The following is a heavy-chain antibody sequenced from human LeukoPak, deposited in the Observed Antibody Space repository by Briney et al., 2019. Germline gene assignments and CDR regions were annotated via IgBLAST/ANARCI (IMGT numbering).Heavy chain of an antibody. CDR3: ARGLRTLYY. J-gene: IGHJ4*02. CDR2: IYYSGST. Sequence: SETLSLTCTVSGGSISSYYWSWIRQPPGKGLEWIGYIYYSGSTNYNPSLKNRVTISVDTSKNQFSLKLSSVTAADTAVYYCARGLRTLYYWGQGTLVTVSS. V-gene: IGHV4-59*01. D-gene: IGHD4-17*01. CDR1: GGSISSYY.